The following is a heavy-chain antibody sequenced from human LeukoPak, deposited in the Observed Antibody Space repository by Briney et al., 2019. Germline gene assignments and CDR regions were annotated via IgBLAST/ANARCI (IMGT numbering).Heavy chain of an antibody. D-gene: IGHD3-22*01. CDR3: ARGQYYDSSGYPR. Sequence: GGSLRLSCAASGFTFTSYSMNWVRQAPGKGLGWVSYISGSSSTIYYADSVKGRFTISRDNAKNSLYLQMNTLRAEDTAVYYCARGQYYDSSGYPRWGQGTLVTVSS. CDR2: ISGSSSTI. J-gene: IGHJ4*02. V-gene: IGHV3-48*01. CDR1: GFTFTSYS.